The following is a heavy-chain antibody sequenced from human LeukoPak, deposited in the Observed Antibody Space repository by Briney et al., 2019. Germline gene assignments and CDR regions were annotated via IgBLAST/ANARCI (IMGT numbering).Heavy chain of an antibody. CDR1: GFTFSNAW. D-gene: IGHD3-10*01. J-gene: IGHJ4*02. CDR2: IKSKTDGGTT. Sequence: GGSLRLSSAASGFTFSNAWLNWVRQAPGKGLEWVGHIKSKTDGGTTDYAAPVKGRFTISRDDSKNTLFLQMNSLKTEDTAVYYCTLPWGSGSYYDYWGQGTLVTVSS. V-gene: IGHV3-15*01. CDR3: TLPWGSGSYYDY.